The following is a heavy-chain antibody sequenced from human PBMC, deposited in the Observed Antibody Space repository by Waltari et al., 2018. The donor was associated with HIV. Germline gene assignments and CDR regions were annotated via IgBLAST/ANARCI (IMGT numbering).Heavy chain of an antibody. CDR1: GGSFNGYY. J-gene: IGHJ1*01. CDR3: ARGDYYYYDSSGLDS. D-gene: IGHD3-22*01. Sequence: VHLQQWAAGLPKTSETLSLTCAVYGGSFNGYYWTCIRQSPGRGLEWICEVNDSGDTNSNSSLKSLATMSVNTFKNQFSLKLMSVTAADTATYYCARGDYYYYDSSGLDSWGQGTPVTVSS. CDR2: VNDSGDT. V-gene: IGHV4-34*02.